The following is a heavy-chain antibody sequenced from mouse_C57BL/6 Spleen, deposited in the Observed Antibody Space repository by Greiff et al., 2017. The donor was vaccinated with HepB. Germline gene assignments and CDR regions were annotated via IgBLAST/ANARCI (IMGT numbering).Heavy chain of an antibody. CDR2: INPSTGGT. Sequence: EVQLQQSGPELVKPGASVKISCKASGYSFTGYYMNWVKQSPEKSLEWIGEINPSTGGTTYNQKFKAKATLTVDKSSSTAYMQLKSLTSEDSAVYDCASYYGNHGYAMDYWGQGTSVTVSS. CDR3: ASYYGNHGYAMDY. J-gene: IGHJ4*01. D-gene: IGHD2-1*01. V-gene: IGHV1-42*01. CDR1: GYSFTGYY.